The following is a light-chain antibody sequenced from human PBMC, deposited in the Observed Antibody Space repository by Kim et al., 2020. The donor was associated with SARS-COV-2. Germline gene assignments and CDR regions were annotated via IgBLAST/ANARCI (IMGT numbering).Light chain of an antibody. Sequence: DIQMTQSPSTLSASVGDRVTITCRASQSISSLLAWYQQKPGKVPKVLIYSASTLESGVPSRFSGSGSGTQFTLTISSLQPDDFATYYCQQYHSYSWTFGQGTKVDIK. CDR2: SAS. J-gene: IGKJ1*01. V-gene: IGKV1-5*03. CDR3: QQYHSYSWT. CDR1: QSISSL.